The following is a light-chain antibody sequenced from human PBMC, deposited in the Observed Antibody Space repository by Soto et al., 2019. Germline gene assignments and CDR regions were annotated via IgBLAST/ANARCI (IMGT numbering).Light chain of an antibody. J-gene: IGLJ3*02. CDR1: TSNVGTNY. V-gene: IGLV1-47*01. Sequence: QSVLTQPPSVSGTPGQTVTISCSGGTSNVGTNYVYWFQQFPGTAPKLLIYQNDQRPSGVPDRFSGSKSGNTASLTISGLQAEDEADYYCSLYTSTNTFVFGGGTKLTVL. CDR3: SLYTSTNTFV. CDR2: QND.